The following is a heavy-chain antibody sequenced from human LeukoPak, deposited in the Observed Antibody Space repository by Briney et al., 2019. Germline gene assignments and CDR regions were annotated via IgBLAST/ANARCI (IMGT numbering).Heavy chain of an antibody. CDR3: ARDLRYYGSGSHDAFDI. CDR1: GYTFTSYG. J-gene: IGHJ3*02. D-gene: IGHD3-10*01. Sequence: GASVKVSCKASGYTFTSYGISWVRQAPGQGLEWMGWISAYNGNTNYAQKLQGRVTMTTDTSTSTAYMELRSLRSDDTAVYYCARDLRYYGSGSHDAFDIWGQGTMVTVSS. V-gene: IGHV1-18*01. CDR2: ISAYNGNT.